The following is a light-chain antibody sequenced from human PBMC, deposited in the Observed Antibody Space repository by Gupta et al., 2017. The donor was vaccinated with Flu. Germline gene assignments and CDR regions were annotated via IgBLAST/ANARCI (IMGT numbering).Light chain of an antibody. CDR2: AAS. J-gene: IGKJ3*01. V-gene: IGKV3D-15*01. Sequence: EIVLTQPPATLSVSPGERVTLSCRASQSVNDNLAWYQRKPGQVPRLLIYAASTRATGIPARFSGSGSGTEFTLTVGSLQSEDFAVYYCQQYQSWPLTFGPGTKVDVK. CDR3: QQYQSWPLT. CDR1: QSVNDN.